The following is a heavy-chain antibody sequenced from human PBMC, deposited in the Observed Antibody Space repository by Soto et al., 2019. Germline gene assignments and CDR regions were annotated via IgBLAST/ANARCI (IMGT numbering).Heavy chain of an antibody. CDR1: GYTFTSYD. Sequence: ASVKVSCKASGYTFTSYDINWVRQATGQGLEWMGWMNPNSGNTGYAQKFQGRVTMTRNTSISTAYMELSSLRSEDTAVYYCARQGYYYDSSGYYYVGVYYYYGMDVWRQGTTVTVS. CDR3: ARQGYYYDSSGYYYVGVYYYYGMDV. V-gene: IGHV1-8*01. CDR2: MNPNSGNT. D-gene: IGHD3-22*01. J-gene: IGHJ6*02.